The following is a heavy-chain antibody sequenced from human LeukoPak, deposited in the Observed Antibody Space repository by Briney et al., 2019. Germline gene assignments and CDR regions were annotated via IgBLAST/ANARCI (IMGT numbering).Heavy chain of an antibody. V-gene: IGHV4-39*01. Sequence: SETLSLTCTVSGGSISSYYWGWIRQPPGKGLEWIGSIYYSGSTYYNPSLKSRVTISVDTSKNQFSLKLSSVTAADTAVYYCARLILGFTMVRAEGWYFDLWGRGTLVTVSS. CDR2: IYYSGST. CDR1: GGSISSYY. J-gene: IGHJ2*01. D-gene: IGHD3-10*01. CDR3: ARLILGFTMVRAEGWYFDL.